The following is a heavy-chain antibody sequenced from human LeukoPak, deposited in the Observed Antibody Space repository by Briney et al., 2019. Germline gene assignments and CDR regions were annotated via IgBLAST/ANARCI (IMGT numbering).Heavy chain of an antibody. V-gene: IGHV4-4*03. CDR1: TDSITSNW. CDR3: AKEVVGAPTPGAY. J-gene: IGHJ4*02. Sequence: PETLSHTRAVSTDSITSNWWSWVCQPPGKGLEWIGEVHKSGSTNYYPSLQSRVTISIDKSKNQIALELTSVTAADTAVYYCAKEVVGAPTPGAYWGQGILVTVSS. D-gene: IGHD1-26*01. CDR2: VHKSGST.